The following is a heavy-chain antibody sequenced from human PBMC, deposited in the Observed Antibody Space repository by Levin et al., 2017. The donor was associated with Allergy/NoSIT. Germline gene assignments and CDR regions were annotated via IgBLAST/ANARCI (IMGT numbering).Heavy chain of an antibody. D-gene: IGHD5-18*01. CDR3: TRASVTAVQFDYYFGMDV. J-gene: IGHJ6*02. Sequence: VASVKVSCKASGGTFSRYAINWVRQAPGQGLEWMGGIIPMFGKANYAQKFDGRVTISADKSTTTAYMELSSLSSDDTAIYYCTRASVTAVQFDYYFGMDVWGQGTTVTVPS. CDR2: IIPMFGKA. V-gene: IGHV1-69*06. CDR1: GGTFSRYA.